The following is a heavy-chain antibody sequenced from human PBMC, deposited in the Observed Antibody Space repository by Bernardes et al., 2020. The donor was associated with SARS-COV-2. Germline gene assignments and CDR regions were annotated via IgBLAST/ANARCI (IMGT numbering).Heavy chain of an antibody. CDR2: IRSKANSYAT. Sequence: VGSLSLSCAASGFTFSGSAMHWVRQASGKGLEWVGRIRSKANSYATAYAASVKGRFTISRDDSKNTAYLQMNSLKTEDTAVYYCTSYYDFWSGYPARWGQGTLVTVSS. J-gene: IGHJ4*02. D-gene: IGHD3-3*01. CDR3: TSYYDFWSGYPAR. V-gene: IGHV3-73*01. CDR1: GFTFSGSA.